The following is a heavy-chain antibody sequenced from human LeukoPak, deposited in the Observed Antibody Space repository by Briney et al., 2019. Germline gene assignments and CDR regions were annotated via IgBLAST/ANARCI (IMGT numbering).Heavy chain of an antibody. V-gene: IGHV3-64*01. J-gene: IGHJ6*02. Sequence: GGSLRLSCAASGSTFSSYAMPWVRQAPGKGLEYVSAISSNGGSTYYANSVKGRFTISRDNSKNTLYLQMGSLRAEDMAVYYCAREGAVAGTVTTLGFGMDVWGQGTTVTVSS. D-gene: IGHD6-19*01. CDR1: GSTFSSYA. CDR2: ISSNGGST. CDR3: AREGAVAGTVTTLGFGMDV.